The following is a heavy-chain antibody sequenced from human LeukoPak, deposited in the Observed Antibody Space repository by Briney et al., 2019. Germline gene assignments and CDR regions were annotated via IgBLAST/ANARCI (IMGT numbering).Heavy chain of an antibody. Sequence: KAGGSLRLSCAASGFIFSSYEMNWVRQAPGKGLEWISYISSSGNTIYYADSVKGRFTISKDNAKNTLYLLMNSLRAEDTAVYYCARDSVEWYIFDYWGQGTLVTVSS. V-gene: IGHV3-48*03. J-gene: IGHJ4*02. CDR2: ISSSGNTI. CDR3: ARDSVEWYIFDY. CDR1: GFIFSSYE. D-gene: IGHD3-3*01.